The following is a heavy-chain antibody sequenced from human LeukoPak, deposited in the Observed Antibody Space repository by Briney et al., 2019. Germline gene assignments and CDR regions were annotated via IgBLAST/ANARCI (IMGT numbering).Heavy chain of an antibody. CDR3: ARRGGY. J-gene: IGHJ4*02. CDR2: INHSGST. CDR1: GGSISSSNW. V-gene: IGHV4-4*02. D-gene: IGHD3-10*01. Sequence: PSETLSLTCAVSGGSISSSNWWSWVRQPPGKGLEWIGEINHSGSTNYNPSLKSRVTISVDTSKNQFSLKLSSVTAADTAVYYCARRGGYWGQGTLVTVSS.